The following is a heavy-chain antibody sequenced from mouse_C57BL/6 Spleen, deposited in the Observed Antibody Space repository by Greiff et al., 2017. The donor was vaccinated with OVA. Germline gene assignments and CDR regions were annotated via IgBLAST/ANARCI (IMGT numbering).Heavy chain of an antibody. D-gene: IGHD2-4*01. CDR2: INPNNGGT. CDR1: GYTFTDYY. J-gene: IGHJ3*01. Sequence: EVQLQQSGPELVKPGASVKISCKASGYTFTDYYMNWVKQSHGKSLEWIGDINPNNGGTSYNQKFKGKATLTVDKSSSTAYMELRSLTSEDSAVYYCARGGGDYDERFAYWGQGTLVTVSA. CDR3: ARGGGDYDERFAY. V-gene: IGHV1-26*01.